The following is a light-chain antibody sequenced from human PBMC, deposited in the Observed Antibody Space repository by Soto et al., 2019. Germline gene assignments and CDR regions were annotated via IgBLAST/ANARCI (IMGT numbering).Light chain of an antibody. V-gene: IGKV3-20*01. CDR3: KQYGSSRT. J-gene: IGKJ1*01. CDR1: ESISSNY. CDR2: SAS. Sequence: EIVLTQSPGTLSLSPGERATLSCRASESISSNYLAWYQQKPGQAPRLLIYSASSRATGIPDRFSGSGSGTDFTLTISRLEPEDFAVYYCKQYGSSRTFGQGTKLEIK.